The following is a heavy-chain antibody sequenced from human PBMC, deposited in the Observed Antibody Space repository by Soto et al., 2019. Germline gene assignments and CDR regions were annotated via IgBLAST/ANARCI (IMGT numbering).Heavy chain of an antibody. D-gene: IGHD3-16*01. CDR2: ISGSGGST. J-gene: IGHJ4*02. V-gene: IGHV3-23*01. CDR1: GFTFSSYA. CDR3: AGGDSGSFDS. Sequence: AGGSLRLSCAASGFTFSSYAMSWVRQAPGKGLEWVSAISGSGGSTYYADSVKGRFTISRDNAKNSLHLQMNNLRPEDTAVYYCAGGDSGSFDSWGQGTLVTVSS.